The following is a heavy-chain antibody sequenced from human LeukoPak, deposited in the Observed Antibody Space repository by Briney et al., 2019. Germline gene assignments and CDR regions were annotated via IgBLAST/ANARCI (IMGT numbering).Heavy chain of an antibody. V-gene: IGHV1-24*01. CDR3: ATVRRVVAGTSFYFDY. Sequence: GASVKVSCKVSGYTLTELSMHRVRQAPGKGLEWMGGFDPEDGETIYAQKFQGRVTMTEDTSTDTAYMELSSLRSEDTAVYYCATVRRVVAGTSFYFDYWGQGTLVTVSS. CDR1: GYTLTELS. CDR2: FDPEDGET. D-gene: IGHD6-19*01. J-gene: IGHJ4*02.